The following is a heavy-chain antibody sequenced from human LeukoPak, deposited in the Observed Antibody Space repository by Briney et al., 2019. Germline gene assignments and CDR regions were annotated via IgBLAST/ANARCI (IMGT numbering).Heavy chain of an antibody. J-gene: IGHJ5*02. Sequence: GGSLRLSCAASGFTFSDYWKTWVRQAPGKGLERLATIKKDGSEKYYVDSVKGRFTISRDNAENSLDLQMNSLRAEDTAVYYCARGAWYGISWGQGTLVTVSS. D-gene: IGHD6-13*01. CDR2: IKKDGSEK. CDR3: ARGAWYGIS. CDR1: GFTFSDYW. V-gene: IGHV3-7*01.